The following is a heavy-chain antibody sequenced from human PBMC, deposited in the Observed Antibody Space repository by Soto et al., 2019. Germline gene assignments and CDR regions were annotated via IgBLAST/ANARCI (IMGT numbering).Heavy chain of an antibody. CDR1: GYTFTSYY. CDR2: INPSGGST. D-gene: IGHD3-9*01. V-gene: IGHV1-46*01. J-gene: IGHJ4*02. CDR3: ARDPSTGYADY. Sequence: GASVKVSCKASGYTFTSYYMHWVRQAPGQGLEWMGIINPSGGSTTYAQKFQGRVTMTRDTSTSTVYMELSSLRSEDTAVYYCARDPSTGYADYWGQGTLVTVSS.